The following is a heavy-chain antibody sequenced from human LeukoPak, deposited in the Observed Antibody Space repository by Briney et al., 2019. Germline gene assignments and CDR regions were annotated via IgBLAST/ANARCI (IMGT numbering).Heavy chain of an antibody. CDR1: GFTFSSYS. D-gene: IGHD5-18*01. CDR2: ISSSSSYI. CDR3: AREERYSYAQVDY. V-gene: IGHV3-21*01. Sequence: GGSLRPSCAASGFTFSSYSMNWVRQAPGKGLEWVSSISSSSSYIYYADSVKGRFTISRDNAKNSLYLQMNSLRAEDAAVYYCAREERYSYAQVDYWGQGTLVTVSS. J-gene: IGHJ4*02.